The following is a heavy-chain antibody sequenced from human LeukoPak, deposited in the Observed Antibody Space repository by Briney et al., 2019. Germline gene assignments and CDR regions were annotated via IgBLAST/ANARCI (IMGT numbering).Heavy chain of an antibody. D-gene: IGHD3-3*01. V-gene: IGHV4-34*01. CDR2: INHSGST. CDR3: ARGRPKVPYDFWSGYTGGEFDY. CDR1: GGSFSGYY. Sequence: PSETLSLTCAVYGGSFSGYYWSWLRQPPGKGLEWLGEINHSGSTNYNPSLKSRVTISVDTSKNQFSLKLSSVTAADTAVYYCARGRPKVPYDFWSGYTGGEFDYWGQGTLVTVSS. J-gene: IGHJ4*02.